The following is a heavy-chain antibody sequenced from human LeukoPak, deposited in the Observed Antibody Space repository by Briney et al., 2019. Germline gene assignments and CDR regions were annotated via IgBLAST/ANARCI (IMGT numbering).Heavy chain of an antibody. CDR2: IYSAGST. V-gene: IGHV3-66*01. CDR3: ARNIPVTRWGY. Sequence: VGSLRLSCAASGFTVSNNYMTWVRQAPGKGLEWVSLIYSAGSTYYADSVKGRFTISRDNSENTVYLQMNSLRAEDTAVYYCARNIPVTRWGYWGQGTLVTVSS. D-gene: IGHD2-21*01. J-gene: IGHJ4*02. CDR1: GFTVSNNY.